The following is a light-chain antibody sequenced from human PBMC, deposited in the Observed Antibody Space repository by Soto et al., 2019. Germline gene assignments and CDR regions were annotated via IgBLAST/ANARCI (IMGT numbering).Light chain of an antibody. CDR1: QSISSW. CDR2: DAS. CDR3: QQYETFSGT. Sequence: DIQMTQSPSTLSASAGDRVTITCRASQSISSWLAWYQQKPGEAPKLLIYDASALPRGVPSRFSGSGSGTKFTLTIASLQPDDFATYYCQQYETFSGTFGPGTKVDIK. J-gene: IGKJ1*01. V-gene: IGKV1-5*01.